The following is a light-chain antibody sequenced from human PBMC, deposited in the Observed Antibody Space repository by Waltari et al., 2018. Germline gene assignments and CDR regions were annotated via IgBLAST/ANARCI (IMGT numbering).Light chain of an antibody. CDR3: HSRDSSASHVV. CDR2: GYN. J-gene: IGLJ2*01. Sequence: SSELTQDPDVSVALGQTVQMTCQGDSLRTSYASWYQQKPGQAPVLVLFGYNKRPSGIPDRFSGYNSGTTSSLTITGAQAEDEADYYCHSRDSSASHVVFGGGTKLTVL. CDR1: SLRTSY. V-gene: IGLV3-19*01.